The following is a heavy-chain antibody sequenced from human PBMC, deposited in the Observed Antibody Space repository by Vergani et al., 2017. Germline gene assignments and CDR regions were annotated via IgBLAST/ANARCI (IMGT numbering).Heavy chain of an antibody. V-gene: IGHV4-61*02. CDR2: FYTGGGT. Sequence: QVQLQESGPGLVRPSQTLSLTCTVSGGSISSGSYYWSWFRQPAGKGLEWIGRFYTGGGTSYNPSLKSRVTISVDTSKNQFSLQLGSVTAADPAVYYCARDPLSSATWPFLLLDMDVWGQGTTVTVSS. J-gene: IGHJ6*02. D-gene: IGHD2/OR15-2a*01. CDR1: GGSISSGSYY. CDR3: ARDPLSSATWPFLLLDMDV.